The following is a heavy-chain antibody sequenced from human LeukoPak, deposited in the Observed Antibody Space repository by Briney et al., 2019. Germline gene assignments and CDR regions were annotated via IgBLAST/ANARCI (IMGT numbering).Heavy chain of an antibody. V-gene: IGHV1-69*13. D-gene: IGHD4-17*01. CDR1: GGTFSSYA. CDR2: IIPIFGTA. Sequence: SVKVSCKASGGTFSSYAISWVRQAPGQGLEWMGGIIPIFGTANYAQKFQGRVTITADESTSTAYMELSSLRSEDTAVYYCARVLSLVLTVTERAFGIWGQGTMVTVSS. J-gene: IGHJ3*02. CDR3: ARVLSLVLTVTERAFGI.